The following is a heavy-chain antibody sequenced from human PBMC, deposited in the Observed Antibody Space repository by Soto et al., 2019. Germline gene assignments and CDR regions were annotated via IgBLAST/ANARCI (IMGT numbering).Heavy chain of an antibody. V-gene: IGHV3-48*01. CDR3: ARANYYGSPGDFDY. J-gene: IGHJ4*02. CDR2: ISSSSSTI. CDR1: GFTFSSYS. Sequence: EVQLVESGGGLVQPGGSLRLSCAASGFTFSSYSMNWVRQAPGKGLEWVSYISSSSSTIYYADSVKGRFTISRDIAKNSLYLQMTSLRAEDTAVYYCARANYYGSPGDFDYWGQGTLVTVSS. D-gene: IGHD3-10*01.